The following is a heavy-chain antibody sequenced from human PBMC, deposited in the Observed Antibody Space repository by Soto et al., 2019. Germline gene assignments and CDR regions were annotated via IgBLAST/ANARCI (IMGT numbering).Heavy chain of an antibody. J-gene: IGHJ5*02. CDR2: INHTGGT. CDR3: ATRITVFGLLIPPFDP. D-gene: IGHD3-3*01. V-gene: IGHV4-34*01. CDR1: GGSVNGYY. Sequence: SETLYLTCAVYGGSVNGYYWNWIRQPPWKGLEWIGEINHTGGTHYNPSLKSRVTMSVDTSKNQFSLRLSSVTAADTAIYYCATRITVFGLLIPPFDPWGQGTQVTSPQ.